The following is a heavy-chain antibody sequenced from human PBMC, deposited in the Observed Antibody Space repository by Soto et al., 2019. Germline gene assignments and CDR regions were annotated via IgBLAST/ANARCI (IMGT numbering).Heavy chain of an antibody. CDR1: GSTFSSST. Sequence: GGSLRLSCTVSGSTFSSSTMTWVRQGPGKGLEWVSSISSSSSYIYFADSLKGRFTISRDNAKNSLYLQMNSLRAEDTAVYYCARDIGEMSAVWGQGTQVTVSS. CDR2: ISSSSSYI. D-gene: IGHD3-10*01. CDR3: ARDIGEMSAV. V-gene: IGHV3-21*06. J-gene: IGHJ4*02.